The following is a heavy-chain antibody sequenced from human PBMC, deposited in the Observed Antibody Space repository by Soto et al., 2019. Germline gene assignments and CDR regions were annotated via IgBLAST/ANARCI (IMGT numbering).Heavy chain of an antibody. J-gene: IGHJ4*02. CDR1: GYTFTNYY. Sequence: QVRLVQSGAEVKKPGASVKLSCKASGYTFTNYYMHWVRQAPGQGLEWMGIINPSGGATNNAQKVQGRVPLTRDTSTSTVFMELSSLKSDDTAMYYCARAYYYDSGPLDYWGQGTLVTVSS. D-gene: IGHD3-22*01. CDR2: INPSGGAT. V-gene: IGHV1-46*01. CDR3: ARAYYYDSGPLDY.